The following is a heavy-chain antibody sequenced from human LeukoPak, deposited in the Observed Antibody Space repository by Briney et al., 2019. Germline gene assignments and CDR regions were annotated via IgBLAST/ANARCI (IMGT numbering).Heavy chain of an antibody. V-gene: IGHV3-7*01. CDR2: INQDGTEK. J-gene: IGHJ4*02. Sequence: GESLRPSCAASQFTFTTYWMSWVRQAPGKGLEWVANINQDGTEKYYVDSVKGRFTISRDNAQNSLYLQMNSLRVEDTAVYYCAKVAKYYYGSETYYFFEHWGQGTPVTASS. CDR3: AKVAKYYYGSETYYFFEH. CDR1: QFTFTTYW. D-gene: IGHD3-10*01.